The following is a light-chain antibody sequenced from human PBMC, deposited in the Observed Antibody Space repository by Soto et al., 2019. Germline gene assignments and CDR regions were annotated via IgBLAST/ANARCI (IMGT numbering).Light chain of an antibody. J-gene: IGLJ1*01. Sequence: QSALTQPASVSGSPGQTITISCTGTSSDVGRYNTVSWYQHHPGKAPKLIIYEVTHRPAGISDRFSASKSGNTASLTISGLQAEDEADYYCNSLRVNHLYVVGSGTKVTVL. CDR1: SSDVGRYNT. V-gene: IGLV2-14*01. CDR2: EVT. CDR3: NSLRVNHLYV.